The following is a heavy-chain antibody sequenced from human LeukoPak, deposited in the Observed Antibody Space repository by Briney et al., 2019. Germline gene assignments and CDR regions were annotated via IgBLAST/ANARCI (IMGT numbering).Heavy chain of an antibody. Sequence: PGGSLRLSCAASGFTFSSYWMSWVRQAPGKGLEWVANIKQDGSEKYYVDSVKGRFTISRDNAKNSLYLQMNSLRAEDTAVYYCARGQAYWGGDCYSDWGQGTLVTVSS. V-gene: IGHV3-7*04. CDR1: GFTFSSYW. CDR2: IKQDGSEK. J-gene: IGHJ4*02. D-gene: IGHD2-21*02. CDR3: ARGQAYWGGDCYSD.